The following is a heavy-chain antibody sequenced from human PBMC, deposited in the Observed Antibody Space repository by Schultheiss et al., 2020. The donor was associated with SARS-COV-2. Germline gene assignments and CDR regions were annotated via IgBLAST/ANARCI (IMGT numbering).Heavy chain of an antibody. J-gene: IGHJ4*02. D-gene: IGHD3-10*01. Sequence: GGSLRLSCAASGFTFSSYSMNWVRQAPGKGLEWVSSISSSGSYIYYADSVKGRFTISRDNARNSLYLQMNSLRAEDTAVYYCARQRYGSGRGSPLIDYWGQGTLVTVSS. CDR2: ISSSGSYI. CDR1: GFTFSSYS. CDR3: ARQRYGSGRGSPLIDY. V-gene: IGHV3-21*01.